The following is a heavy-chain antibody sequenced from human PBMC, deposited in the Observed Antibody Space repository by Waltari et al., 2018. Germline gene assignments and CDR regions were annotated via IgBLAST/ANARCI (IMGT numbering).Heavy chain of an antibody. J-gene: IGHJ2*01. CDR2: IYYTGAT. V-gene: IGHV4-30-4*01. CDR3: VRTLGFCTASTCSYGYFDL. Sequence: QVQLQESGPGLVKPSQTLSLTCTVSGDPIRSGNYYWSWIRQPSGTGLAWLGYIYYTGATSYNPSLRNRITMSLDASKGEFSMNMRSLTAADTAVYYCVRTLGFCTASTCSYGYFDLWGRGTLVAVSP. D-gene: IGHD3-10*01. CDR1: GDPIRSGNYY.